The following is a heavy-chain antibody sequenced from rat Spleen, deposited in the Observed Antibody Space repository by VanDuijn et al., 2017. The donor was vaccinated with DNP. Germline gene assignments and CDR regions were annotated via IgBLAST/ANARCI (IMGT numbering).Heavy chain of an antibody. CDR1: GFTFSKYG. CDR3: ATGWVFDY. D-gene: IGHD1-7*01. V-gene: IGHV5-27*01. Sequence: EVQLVESGGGLVQPGRSMKVSCAASGFTFSKYGMAWVRQAPKKGLEWVAYISNDGGSTCYRDSVKGRFTISRDNAKRILFLEMDSLRSEDTATYYCATGWVFDYWGQGVMVTVSS. CDR2: ISNDGGST. J-gene: IGHJ2*01.